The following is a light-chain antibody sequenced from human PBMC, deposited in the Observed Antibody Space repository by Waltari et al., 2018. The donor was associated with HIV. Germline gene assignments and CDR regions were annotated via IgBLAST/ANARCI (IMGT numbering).Light chain of an antibody. Sequence: HSALTQPASVSGSPGQSITISCTGTRSDIGLYNYVSWYQQYPGKAPQVLIYGVNSRPLGISFRFSGSKSGNTASLTISGLQAEDEADYYCSSYTANETLVFGGGTKLTVL. CDR3: SSYTANETLV. CDR2: GVN. J-gene: IGLJ2*01. V-gene: IGLV2-14*03. CDR1: RSDIGLYNY.